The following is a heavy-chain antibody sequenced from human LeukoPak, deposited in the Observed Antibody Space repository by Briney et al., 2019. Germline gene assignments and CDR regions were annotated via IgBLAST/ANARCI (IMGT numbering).Heavy chain of an antibody. D-gene: IGHD3-9*01. V-gene: IGHV1-18*01. J-gene: IGHJ4*02. Sequence: ASVKVSCKASGYTFTSYGISWVRQAPGQGLEWMGWISAYNGNTNYAQKLQGRVTMTTDTSTSTAYMELRSLRSDDTAVYYCARDQGYDILTGYPLHFDYWGQGTLVTVSS. CDR2: ISAYNGNT. CDR3: ARDQGYDILTGYPLHFDY. CDR1: GYTFTSYG.